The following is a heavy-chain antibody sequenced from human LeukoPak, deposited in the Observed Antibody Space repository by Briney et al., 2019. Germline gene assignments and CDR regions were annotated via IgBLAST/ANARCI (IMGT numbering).Heavy chain of an antibody. CDR2: IYTSGST. D-gene: IGHD6-6*01. V-gene: IGHV4-4*07. J-gene: IGHJ6*03. CDR1: GGSISSYY. Sequence: SETLSLTCTVSGGSISSYYWSWIRQRAGKGLEWIGRIYTSGSTNYNPSLKSRVTMSVDTSKNQFSLKLSSVTAADTAVYYCARAKGSSSPDYYYYYYMDVWGKGTTVTVSS. CDR3: ARAKGSSSPDYYYYYYMDV.